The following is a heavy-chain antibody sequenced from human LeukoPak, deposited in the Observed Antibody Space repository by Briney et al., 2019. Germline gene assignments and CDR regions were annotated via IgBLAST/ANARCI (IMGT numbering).Heavy chain of an antibody. J-gene: IGHJ6*03. Sequence: GGSLRLSCAASGFSFTTSWLHWVRQAPGKGLVWVSRINSDGSAANYADSVRGRFTISRDNTKNTLSLQMYSLRGEDTAVYYCAGDQKKHFYMNVWGKGTTVTVSS. CDR3: AGDQKKHFYMNV. CDR2: INSDGSAA. V-gene: IGHV3-74*01. CDR1: GFSFTTSW.